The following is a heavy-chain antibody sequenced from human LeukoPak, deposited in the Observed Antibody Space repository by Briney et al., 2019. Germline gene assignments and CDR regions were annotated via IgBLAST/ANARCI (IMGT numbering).Heavy chain of an antibody. CDR1: PYSISSGYY. D-gene: IGHD3-3*01. CDR3: ARAGEPNYDFWSGYYYYMDV. CDR2: IYHSGST. V-gene: IGHV4-38-2*02. J-gene: IGHJ6*03. Sequence: PSEALSLTCTVSPYSISSGYYWGWIRQPPGKGLEWIGSIYHSGSTYYNPSLKSRVTISVDTSKNQFSLKLSSVTAADTAVYYCARAGEPNYDFWSGYYYYMDVWGKGTTVTVSS.